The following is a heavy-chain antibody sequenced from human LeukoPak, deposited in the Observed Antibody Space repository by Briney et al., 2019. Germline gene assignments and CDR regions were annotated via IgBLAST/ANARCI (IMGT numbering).Heavy chain of an antibody. D-gene: IGHD4-17*01. CDR1: GFTFDDYG. CDR3: ARVTTVTGFDAFDI. Sequence: GGSLRLSCAASGFTFDDYGMTWVRQAPGKGLEWVSGINWNGGRIDYAESVKGRFTISRDNAKNSLYLQMNSLRAEDTAVYYCARVTTVTGFDAFDIWGQGTMVTVSS. J-gene: IGHJ3*02. V-gene: IGHV3-20*04. CDR2: INWNGGRI.